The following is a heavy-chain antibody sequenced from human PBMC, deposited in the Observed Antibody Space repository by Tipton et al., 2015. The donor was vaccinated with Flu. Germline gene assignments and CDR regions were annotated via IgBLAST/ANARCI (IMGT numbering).Heavy chain of an antibody. Sequence: TLSLTCTVSGGSRSTYPDFWSWIRQDPGKGLEWIGYISNGATTRYSPSLQSRVTILLDTSKSQLSLKLTSVTAADTAVYYCAKHTGYDFDWGQGTVVTVSS. D-gene: IGHD5-12*01. CDR3: AKHTGYDFD. J-gene: IGHJ4*02. V-gene: IGHV4-31*03. CDR1: GGSRSTYPDF. CDR2: ISNGATT.